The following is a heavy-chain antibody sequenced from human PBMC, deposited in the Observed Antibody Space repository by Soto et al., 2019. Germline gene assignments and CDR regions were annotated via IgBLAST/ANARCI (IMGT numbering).Heavy chain of an antibody. CDR3: AKDRRKVVVAAPFDY. CDR1: GFTFSSYS. CDR2: ISSSSSTI. Sequence: GGSLRLSCAASGFTFSSYSMNWVRQAPGKGLEWVSYISSSSSTIYYADSVKGRFTISRDNAKNLLYLQMNSLRVEDTAVYYCAKDRRKVVVAAPFDYRGQGTPVTVSS. J-gene: IGHJ4*02. D-gene: IGHD2-15*01. V-gene: IGHV3-48*01.